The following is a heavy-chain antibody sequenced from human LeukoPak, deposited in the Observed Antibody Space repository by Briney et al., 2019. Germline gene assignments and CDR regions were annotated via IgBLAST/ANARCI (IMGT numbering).Heavy chain of an antibody. Sequence: GGSLRLSCAASGFTFSSYSMNWVRQAPGKGLEWVSSISSSSSYIYYADSVKGRSTISRDNAKNSLYLQMNSLRAENTAVYYCARARWGIVVVPAGKSGASYGMDVWGQGTTVTVSS. CDR3: ARARWGIVVVPAGKSGASYGMDV. CDR1: GFTFSSYS. D-gene: IGHD2-2*01. J-gene: IGHJ6*02. CDR2: ISSSSSYI. V-gene: IGHV3-21*01.